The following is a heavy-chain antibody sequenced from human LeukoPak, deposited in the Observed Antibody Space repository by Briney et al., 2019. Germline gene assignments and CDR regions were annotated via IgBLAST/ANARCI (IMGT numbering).Heavy chain of an antibody. J-gene: IGHJ6*03. CDR2: IWYGGSNK. CDR1: GFTFSSYG. CDR3: AKERIATTPGYYMDV. V-gene: IGHV3-30*18. Sequence: PGRSQRLSCAASGFTFSSYGMHWVRQAPGKGLEWVAVIWYGGSNKYYADSVKGRFTISRDNSKNTLYLQMNSLRAEDTAVYYCAKERIATTPGYYMDVWGKGTTVTVSS. D-gene: IGHD6-13*01.